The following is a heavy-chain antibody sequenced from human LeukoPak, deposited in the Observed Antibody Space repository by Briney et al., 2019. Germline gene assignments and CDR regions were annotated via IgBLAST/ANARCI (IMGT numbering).Heavy chain of an antibody. CDR3: ARDSSGYAYFDY. J-gene: IGHJ4*02. D-gene: IGHD3-22*01. CDR1: GGSFSGYY. V-gene: IGHV4-34*01. CDR2: ISHSGST. Sequence: SETLSLTCAVYGGSFSGYYWSWVRQPPGKGLEWIGEISHSGSTYYNPSLKSRVTVSVDTSKNQFSLKMSSVTAADTAVYYCARDSSGYAYFDYWGQGTLVTVSS.